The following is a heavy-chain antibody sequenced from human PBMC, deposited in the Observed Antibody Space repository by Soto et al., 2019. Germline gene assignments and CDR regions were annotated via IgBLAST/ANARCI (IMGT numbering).Heavy chain of an antibody. J-gene: IGHJ6*02. CDR2: INAGNGNT. CDR1: GYTFTSYA. Sequence: ASVKVSCKASGYTFTSYAMHWVRQAPGQRLEWMGWINAGNGNTKYSQKFQGRVTITRDTSTSTAYMELSSLRSEDTAVYYCTGSMTTVSEDYYYYGMDVWGQGTTVTVSS. CDR3: TGSMTTVSEDYYYYGMDV. V-gene: IGHV1-3*01. D-gene: IGHD4-4*01.